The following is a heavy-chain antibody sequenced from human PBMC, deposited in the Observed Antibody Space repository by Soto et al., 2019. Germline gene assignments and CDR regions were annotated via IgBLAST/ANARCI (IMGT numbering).Heavy chain of an antibody. D-gene: IGHD3-10*01. V-gene: IGHV3-23*01. Sequence: GGSLRLSCAASGFTFSSYAMSWVRQAPGKGLEWVSAISGSGGSTYYADSVKGRFTISRDNSKNTLYLQMNSLRAEDTAIYYCAKLRRTVLLWFGELLGDFDYWGQGTLVTVSS. CDR1: GFTFSSYA. CDR2: ISGSGGST. CDR3: AKLRRTVLLWFGELLGDFDY. J-gene: IGHJ4*02.